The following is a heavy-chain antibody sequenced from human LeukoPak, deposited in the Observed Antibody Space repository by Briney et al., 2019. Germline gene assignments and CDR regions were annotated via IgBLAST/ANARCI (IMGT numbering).Heavy chain of an antibody. D-gene: IGHD6-19*01. CDR1: RFTFSSYA. CDR3: ARDRGGWASYNWFDP. J-gene: IGHJ5*02. Sequence: PGGSLRLSCAASRFTFSSYAMHWVRQAPGKGLEWVAVISYDGSNKYYADSVKGRFTISRDNSKNTLYLQMNSLRAEDTAVYYCARDRGGWASYNWFDPWGQGTLVTVSS. CDR2: ISYDGSNK. V-gene: IGHV3-30*04.